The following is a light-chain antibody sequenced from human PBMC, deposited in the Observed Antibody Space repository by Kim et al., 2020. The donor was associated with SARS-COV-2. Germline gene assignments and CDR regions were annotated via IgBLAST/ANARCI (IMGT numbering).Light chain of an antibody. Sequence: ASVGDQVTITCRASQGIRSSVAWFQQKPGKAPKSLIYGASTLRSGVPSKFSGSGSGTDFNLTISGLQPEDFATYYCQHYKGYPFAFGPGTKVDIK. V-gene: IGKV1-16*02. CDR1: QGIRSS. J-gene: IGKJ3*01. CDR2: GAS. CDR3: QHYKGYPFA.